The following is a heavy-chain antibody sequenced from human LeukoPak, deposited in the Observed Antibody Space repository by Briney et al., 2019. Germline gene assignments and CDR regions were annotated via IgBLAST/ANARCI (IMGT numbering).Heavy chain of an antibody. CDR1: GFTFSSYA. Sequence: PGRSLRLSCAASGFTFSSYAMHWVRQAPGKGLEWVAVISYDGSNIYYADSVKGRFTISRDNSKNTLYLQMNSLRAEDTAVYYCARDSPPGYSSSWYYFDYWGQGTLVTVSS. CDR2: ISYDGSNI. J-gene: IGHJ4*02. D-gene: IGHD6-13*01. CDR3: ARDSPPGYSSSWYYFDY. V-gene: IGHV3-30*04.